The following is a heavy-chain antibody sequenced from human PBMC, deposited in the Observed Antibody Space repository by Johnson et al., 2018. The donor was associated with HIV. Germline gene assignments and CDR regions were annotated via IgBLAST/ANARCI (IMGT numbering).Heavy chain of an antibody. Sequence: VQLVESGGGLVKPGGSLRLSCAASGFTFSNAWMSWVRQAPGKGLEWVGRIKSKTDGGTTDYAAPVKGRFTISRDNSKNTLYLQMNSLRAEDTAVYYCAKDTVGYYGSGREGAFDIWGQGTMVTVSS. J-gene: IGHJ3*02. CDR2: IKSKTDGGTT. D-gene: IGHD3-10*01. CDR3: AKDTVGYYGSGREGAFDI. V-gene: IGHV3-15*01. CDR1: GFTFSNAW.